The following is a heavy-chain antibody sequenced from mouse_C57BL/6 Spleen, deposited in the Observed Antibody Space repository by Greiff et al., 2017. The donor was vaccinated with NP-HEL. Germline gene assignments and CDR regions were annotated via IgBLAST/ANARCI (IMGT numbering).Heavy chain of an antibody. V-gene: IGHV5-6*01. D-gene: IGHD1-1*01. CDR1: GFTFSSYG. CDR2: ISSGGSYT. J-gene: IGHJ2*01. CDR3: ARQYGHYFDY. Sequence: EVKVVESGGDLVKPGGSLKLSCAASGFTFSSYGMSWVRQTPDKRLEWVATISSGGSYTYYPDSVKGRFTISRDNAKNTLYLQMSSLKSEDTAMYYCARQYGHYFDYWGQGTTLTVSS.